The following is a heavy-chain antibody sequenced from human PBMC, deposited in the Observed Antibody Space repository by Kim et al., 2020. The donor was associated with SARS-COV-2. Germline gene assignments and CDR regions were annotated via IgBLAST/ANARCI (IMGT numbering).Heavy chain of an antibody. V-gene: IGHV3-21*01. Sequence: GGSLRLSCAASGFTFNSYSMSWVRQAPGKGLEWVSSISGSSSDKHYAASVKGRFTISRDNAKKSLYLQLNSLRAEDTAVYYCTKHFITWGSDHGLDVWGQGTTVTVS. J-gene: IGHJ6*02. CDR1: GFTFNSYS. D-gene: IGHD3-22*01. CDR2: ISGSSSDK. CDR3: TKHFITWGSDHGLDV.